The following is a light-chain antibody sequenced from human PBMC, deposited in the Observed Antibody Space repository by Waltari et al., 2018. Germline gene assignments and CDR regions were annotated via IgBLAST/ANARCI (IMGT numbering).Light chain of an antibody. CDR3: QVWDSSSDHYV. Sequence: SYVLTQPPSVSVAPGQPARLTCGGNNIGRKSVTWYQQKPGQAPVLVVYDDSDRPSGIPERFSGSNSGNTATLTISRVEAGDEADYYCQVWDSSSDHYVFGTGTKVTVL. V-gene: IGLV3-21*02. CDR1: NIGRKS. J-gene: IGLJ1*01. CDR2: DDS.